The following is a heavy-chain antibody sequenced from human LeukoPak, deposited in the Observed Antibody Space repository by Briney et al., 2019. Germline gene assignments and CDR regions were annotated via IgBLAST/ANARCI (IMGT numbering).Heavy chain of an antibody. Sequence: KASETLSLTCAVYGGSFSGYYWSWIRQPPGKGLEWIGEINHSGSTNYNPSLKSRVTISVDTSKNQFSLKLSSVTAADTAVYYCARQTPSYDYVWGSYRYEFDYWGQGTLVTVSS. V-gene: IGHV4-34*01. D-gene: IGHD3-16*02. CDR1: GGSFSGYY. CDR3: ARQTPSYDYVWGSYRYEFDY. J-gene: IGHJ4*02. CDR2: INHSGST.